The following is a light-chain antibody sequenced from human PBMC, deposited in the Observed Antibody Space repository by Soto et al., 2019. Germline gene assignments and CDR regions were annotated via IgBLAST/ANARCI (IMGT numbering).Light chain of an antibody. CDR1: QSVSSN. V-gene: IGKV3-15*01. CDR3: QQYDNWPLT. CDR2: GAS. J-gene: IGKJ4*01. Sequence: EIVMTQTPATLPVSPGERVTLSCRASQSVSSNLAWYQQKPGQAPRFLIYGASTRATGIPARFSGSGSGTEFTLTISSLQSEDFAVYYCQQYDNWPLTFGGGTNVEIK.